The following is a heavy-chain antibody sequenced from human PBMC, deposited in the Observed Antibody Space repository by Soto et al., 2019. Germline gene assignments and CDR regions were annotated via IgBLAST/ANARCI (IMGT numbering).Heavy chain of an antibody. CDR1: GFTFSSYG. CDR3: ATKGGDWGSWTTYYFDY. J-gene: IGHJ4*02. V-gene: IGHV3-30*03. Sequence: QVQLVESGGGVVQPGRSLRLSCAASGFTFSSYGMHWVRQAPGKGLEWVAVISYDGSNKYYADSVKGRFTISRDNSKNTLYLQMNSLRAEDTAVYYCATKGGDWGSWTTYYFDYWGQGTLVTVSS. CDR2: ISYDGSNK. D-gene: IGHD6-13*01.